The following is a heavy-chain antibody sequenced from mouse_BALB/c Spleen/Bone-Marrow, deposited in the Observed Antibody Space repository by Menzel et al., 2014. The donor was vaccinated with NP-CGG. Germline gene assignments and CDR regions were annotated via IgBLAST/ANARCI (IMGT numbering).Heavy chain of an antibody. D-gene: IGHD1-1*01. Sequence: VQLHQSGAELVKPGASVKLSCKASGYSFTNYYMYWVKRRPGQGLEWIGEINPSNGGTNFNEKFKNKATLTVDKSSSTAYMQLSSLTSEDSAVYYCTRSNYGYWYFDVWGAGTTVTVSS. CDR3: TRSNYGYWYFDV. V-gene: IGHV1S81*02. CDR1: GYSFTNYY. CDR2: INPSNGGT. J-gene: IGHJ1*01.